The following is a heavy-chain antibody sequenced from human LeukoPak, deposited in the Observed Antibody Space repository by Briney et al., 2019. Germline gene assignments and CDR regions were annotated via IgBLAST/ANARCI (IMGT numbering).Heavy chain of an antibody. V-gene: IGHV4-59*01. CDR2: IYYGGST. D-gene: IGHD1-1*01. Sequence: SETLSLTCTVSGGSISSYYWSWIRQPPGKGLEWIGYIYYGGSTNYNPSLKSRVTISVDTFKNQFSLKLSSVTAADTAVYYCARTWNDGWFDPWGQGTLVTVSS. CDR3: ARTWNDGWFDP. J-gene: IGHJ5*02. CDR1: GGSISSYY.